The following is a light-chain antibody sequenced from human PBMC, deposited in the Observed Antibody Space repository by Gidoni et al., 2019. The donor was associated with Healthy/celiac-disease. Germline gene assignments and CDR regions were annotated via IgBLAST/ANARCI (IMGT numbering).Light chain of an antibody. Sequence: QSALTQPASVSGSPGPSITLSCTGTSSDVGGYNYVSWYHQHPGKAPKLMIYDVSYRPSGVSNRFSGSKSGNTASLTISGLQAEDEADYYCSSYTSSSTWVFGGGTKLTVL. J-gene: IGLJ3*02. CDR2: DVS. CDR1: SSDVGGYNY. V-gene: IGLV2-14*03. CDR3: SSYTSSSTWV.